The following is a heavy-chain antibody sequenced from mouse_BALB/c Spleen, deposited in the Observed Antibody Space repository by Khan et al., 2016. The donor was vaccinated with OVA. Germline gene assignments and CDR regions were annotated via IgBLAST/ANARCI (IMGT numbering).Heavy chain of an antibody. Sequence: VQLKQSGPELMKPGASVKISCKASGYSFTSYYMHWMKQSHGKSLEWIGYIDPFNADTDYNQKFKGKATLTVDKSYNTAYMHLTSLTSEDSAVYYCARGTFAYWGQGTLVTVSA. CDR3: ARGTFAY. CDR1: GYSFTSYY. CDR2: IDPFNADT. J-gene: IGHJ3*01. D-gene: IGHD3-3*01. V-gene: IGHV1S135*01.